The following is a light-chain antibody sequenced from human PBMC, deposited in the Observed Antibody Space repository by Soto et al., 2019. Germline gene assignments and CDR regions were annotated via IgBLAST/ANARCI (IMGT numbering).Light chain of an antibody. CDR1: QDIRNC. CDR2: DAS. J-gene: IGKJ3*01. V-gene: IGKV1-27*01. CDR3: QKYSSVRD. Sequence: DIQMTQSPTSLSASVGDRVTITCRASQDIRNCVAWYQQKPGKAPKLLIYDASTLQSGVPSRFSGRGSGTDFTLIIHRLRPEDVATFACQKYSSVRDFGPGTKVEIK.